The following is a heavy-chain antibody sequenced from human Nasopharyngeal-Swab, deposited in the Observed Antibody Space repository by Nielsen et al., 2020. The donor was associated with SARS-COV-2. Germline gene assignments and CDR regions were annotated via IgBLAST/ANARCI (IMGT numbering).Heavy chain of an antibody. CDR2: ISDDSSSSTTYI. V-gene: IGHV3-21*01. J-gene: IGHJ4*02. CDR3: ARVWRYASDE. Sequence: GESLKISCAASGFMFSNYNMNWVRQAPGRGLEWVSSISDDSSSSTTYIFYAASVKGRFTISRDNAKNSLYLQMNSLRVEDTAVYYCARVWRYASDEWGQGTLVTVSS. CDR1: GFMFSNYN. D-gene: IGHD5-12*01.